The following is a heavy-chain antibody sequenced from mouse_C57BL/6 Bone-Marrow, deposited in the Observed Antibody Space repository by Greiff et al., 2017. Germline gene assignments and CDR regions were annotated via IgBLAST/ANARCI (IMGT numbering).Heavy chain of an antibody. CDR2: IDPNSGGT. V-gene: IGHV1-72*01. CDR1: GYTFTSYW. Sequence: QLQQPGAELVKPGASVKLSCKASGYTFTSYWMHWVKQRPGRGLEWIGRIDPNSGGTKYNEKSKSKATLTVDKPSSTAYMQLSSLTSEDSAVYDCARGSSYAYYYAMDDWGQGTSVTVSS. D-gene: IGHD1-1*01. CDR3: ARGSSYAYYYAMDD. J-gene: IGHJ4*01.